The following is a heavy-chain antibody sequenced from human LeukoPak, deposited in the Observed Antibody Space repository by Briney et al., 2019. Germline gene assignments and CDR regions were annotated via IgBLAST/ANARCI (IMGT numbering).Heavy chain of an antibody. J-gene: IGHJ6*03. CDR2: IVVGSGNT. Sequence: SVKVSCKASGFTFTSSAMQWVRQARGQRLEWIGWIVVGSGNTNYAQKFQERVTITRDMSTSTAYMERSSLRSEDTAVYYCAAAAAEGNTAMAGRYYYYMDVWGKGTTVTVSS. CDR1: GFTFTSSA. CDR3: AAAAAEGNTAMAGRYYYYMDV. V-gene: IGHV1-58*02. D-gene: IGHD5-18*01.